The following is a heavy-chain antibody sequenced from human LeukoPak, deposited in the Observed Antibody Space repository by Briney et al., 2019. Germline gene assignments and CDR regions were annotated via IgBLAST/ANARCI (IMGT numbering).Heavy chain of an antibody. Sequence: SETLSLTCTVSGGSISSGGYYWSWIRQHPGKGLEWIGYIYYSGSTYYNPSLKSRVTISVDTSKDQFSLKLSSVTAADTAVYYCARDRASSPGMDVWGKGTTVTVSS. CDR3: ARDRASSPGMDV. CDR2: IYYSGST. D-gene: IGHD6-13*01. CDR1: GGSISSGGYY. V-gene: IGHV4-31*03. J-gene: IGHJ6*04.